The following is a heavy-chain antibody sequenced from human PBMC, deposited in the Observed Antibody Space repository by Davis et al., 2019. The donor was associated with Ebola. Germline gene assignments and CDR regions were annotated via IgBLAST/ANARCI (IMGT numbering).Heavy chain of an antibody. J-gene: IGHJ4*02. CDR1: GFTVSSNY. CDR2: IYSGGST. Sequence: GGSLRLSCAASGFTVSSNYMSWVRQAPGKGLEWVSVIYSGGSTYYADSVKGRFTISRDNSKNTLYLQMNSLRAEDTAVYYCTTDLYYYDSSGYYFLNLLGYWGQGTLVTVSS. V-gene: IGHV3-53*01. CDR3: TTDLYYYDSSGYYFLNLLGY. D-gene: IGHD3-22*01.